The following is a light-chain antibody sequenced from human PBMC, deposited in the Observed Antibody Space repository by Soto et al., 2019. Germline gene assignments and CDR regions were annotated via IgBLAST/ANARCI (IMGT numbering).Light chain of an antibody. CDR3: QQYSAWPLT. CDR1: QTVSSI. CDR2: GAS. Sequence: EIVMTQSPATLSVSPGERATLFCRASQTVSSIFLAWYQQKPGQAPRLLIHGASTRATGIPARFSGSGSGTEFTLTISSLQSEDFAVYYCQQYSAWPLTFGGETKVDIK. V-gene: IGKV3-15*01. J-gene: IGKJ4*01.